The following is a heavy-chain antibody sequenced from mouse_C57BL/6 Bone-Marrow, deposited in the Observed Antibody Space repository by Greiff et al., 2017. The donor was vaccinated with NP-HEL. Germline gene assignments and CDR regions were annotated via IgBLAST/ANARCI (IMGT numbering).Heavy chain of an antibody. CDR3: TSVITTVVAPYAMDY. J-gene: IGHJ4*01. CDR1: GYTFTDYE. Sequence: VQLQQSGAELVRPGASVTLSCKASGYTFTDYEMHWVKQTPVHGLEWIGAIDPETGGTAYNQKFKGKAILTADKSSSTAYMELRSLTSEDSAVYYCTSVITTVVAPYAMDYWGQGTSVTVSS. D-gene: IGHD1-1*01. V-gene: IGHV1-15*01. CDR2: IDPETGGT.